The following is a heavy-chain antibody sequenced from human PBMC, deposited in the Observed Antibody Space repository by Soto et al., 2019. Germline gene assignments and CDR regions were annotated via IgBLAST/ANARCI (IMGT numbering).Heavy chain of an antibody. Sequence: PGGSLRLSCAASGFTFGIYAMQWVRQAPGKGLEWVAVISYDGSNKYYADSVKGRFTISRDNSKNTLYLQMNSLRAEDTAVYYCARDPDSSGYYVFDYWGQGTLVTVSS. V-gene: IGHV3-30-3*01. CDR3: ARDPDSSGYYVFDY. J-gene: IGHJ4*02. CDR2: ISYDGSNK. D-gene: IGHD3-22*01. CDR1: GFTFGIYA.